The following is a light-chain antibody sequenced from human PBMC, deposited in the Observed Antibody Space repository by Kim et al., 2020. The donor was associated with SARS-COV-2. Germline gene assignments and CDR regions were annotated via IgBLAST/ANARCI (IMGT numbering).Light chain of an antibody. CDR1: GSNIGAGYD. CDR3: QSYDSSLSGSGV. J-gene: IGLJ3*02. CDR2: NNS. Sequence: VTISCTGSGSNIGAGYDVLWYQQLPGTAPKLLIYNNSNRPSGVPDRFSGSKSATAASLAITGLQAEDEADYYCQSYDSSLSGSGVFGGGTQLTVL. V-gene: IGLV1-40*01.